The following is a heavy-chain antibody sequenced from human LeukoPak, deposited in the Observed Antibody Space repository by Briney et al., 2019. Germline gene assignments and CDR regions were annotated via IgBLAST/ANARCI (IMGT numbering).Heavy chain of an antibody. J-gene: IGHJ2*01. CDR3: ARHRAEYWYFDL. CDR2: IYTSGST. CDR1: GGSISSGSYY. V-gene: IGHV4-61*02. Sequence: MSSETLSLTCTVFGGSISSGSYYWSWIRQPAGKGLEWIGRIYTSGSTNYNPSLKSRVTISVDTSKNQFSLKLSSVTAADTAVYYCARHRAEYWYFDLWGRGTLVTVSS. D-gene: IGHD6-6*01.